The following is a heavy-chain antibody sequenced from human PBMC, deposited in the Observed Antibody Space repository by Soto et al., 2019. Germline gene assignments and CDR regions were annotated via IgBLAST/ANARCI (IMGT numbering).Heavy chain of an antibody. CDR3: TVAIVVVVAATQGWFDP. D-gene: IGHD2-15*01. V-gene: IGHV3-49*05. Sequence: NPGGSLRLSCTASGFTFGDYAMSWFRQAPGKXLEWVGFIRSKAYGGTTEYAASVKGRFTISRDDSKSIAYLQMNSLKTEDTAVYYCTVAIVVVVAATQGWFDPWGQGTLVTVSS. CDR1: GFTFGDYA. J-gene: IGHJ5*02. CDR2: IRSKAYGGTT.